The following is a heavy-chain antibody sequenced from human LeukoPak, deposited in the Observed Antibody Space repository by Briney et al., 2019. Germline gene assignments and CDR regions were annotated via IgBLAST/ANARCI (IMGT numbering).Heavy chain of an antibody. J-gene: IGHJ4*02. Sequence: GGSLRLSCAASGFTFSSYAMSWVRQAPGKGLEWVSAISGSGGSTYYADSAKGRFTISRDNSKNTLYLQMNSLRAEDTAVYYCAKDRIVVVVAATPEAFDYWGQGTLVTVSS. CDR1: GFTFSSYA. V-gene: IGHV3-23*01. CDR3: AKDRIVVVVAATPEAFDY. D-gene: IGHD2-15*01. CDR2: ISGSGGST.